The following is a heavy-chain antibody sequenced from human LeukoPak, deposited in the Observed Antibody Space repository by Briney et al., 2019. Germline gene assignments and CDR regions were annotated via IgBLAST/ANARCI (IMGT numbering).Heavy chain of an antibody. CDR1: GYTFTSYY. V-gene: IGHV1-18*04. CDR3: ARDPGYNYYGSGSYYGIFDY. Sequence: GASVKVSCKASGYTFTSYYMHWVRQAPGQGLEWMGWISAYNGNTNYAQKLQGRVTMTTDTSTSTAYMELRSLRSDDTAVYYCARDPGYNYYGSGSYYGIFDYWGQGTLVTVSS. CDR2: ISAYNGNT. D-gene: IGHD3-10*01. J-gene: IGHJ4*02.